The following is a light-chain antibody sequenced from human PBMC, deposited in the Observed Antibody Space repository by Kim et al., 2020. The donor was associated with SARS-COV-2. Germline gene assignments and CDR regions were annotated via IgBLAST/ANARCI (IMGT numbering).Light chain of an antibody. CDR2: AAS. CDR3: QQYYSYPFT. V-gene: IGKV1-8*01. J-gene: IGKJ3*01. Sequence: ASTGDRVTITCRASQGISSYLAWYQQKPGKAPKLLIYAASTLQSGVPSMFSGSGSGTDFTLTISCLQSEDFATYYCQQYYSYPFTFGPGTKVDIK. CDR1: QGISSY.